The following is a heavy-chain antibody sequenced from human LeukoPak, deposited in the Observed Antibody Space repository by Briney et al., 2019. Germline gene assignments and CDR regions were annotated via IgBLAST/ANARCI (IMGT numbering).Heavy chain of an antibody. CDR1: GGSISSYY. V-gene: IGHV4-59*01. Sequence: PSETLSLTCTVSGGSISSYYWSWIRQPPGKGLEWIGYIYYSGSTNYNPSLKSRVTISVDTSKNQFSLKLSSVTAADTAVYYCARERLGIMGAPHAFDIWGQGTMVTVSS. CDR3: ARERLGIMGAPHAFDI. CDR2: IYYSGST. D-gene: IGHD1-26*01. J-gene: IGHJ3*02.